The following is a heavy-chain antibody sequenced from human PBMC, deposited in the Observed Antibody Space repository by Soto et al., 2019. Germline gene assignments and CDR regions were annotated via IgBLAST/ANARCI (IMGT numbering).Heavy chain of an antibody. Sequence: SETLSLTCAVYGGSFSGYYWSWIRQPPGKGLEWIGEINHSGSTNYNPSLKSRVTISVDTAKNQFSLKLGSVTAADTAVYYCARGLVDSGYCSSTSCYAGMHNPPGWFDPWGQGTLVTVSS. V-gene: IGHV4-34*01. CDR3: ARGLVDSGYCSSTSCYAGMHNPPGWFDP. J-gene: IGHJ5*02. CDR1: GGSFSGYY. D-gene: IGHD2-2*01. CDR2: INHSGST.